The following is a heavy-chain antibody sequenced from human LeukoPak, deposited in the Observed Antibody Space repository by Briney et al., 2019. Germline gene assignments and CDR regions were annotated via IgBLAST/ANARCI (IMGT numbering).Heavy chain of an antibody. Sequence: SQTLSLTCAISGDSVSSNSVTWNWIRQSPSRGLEWLGRTYYMSTWYNDYAVSVRGRITVNPDTSKNQFSLHLNSVTPEDTAVYYCARRLTQYDCFDPWGQGILVTVSS. CDR2: TYYMSTWYN. CDR3: ARRLTQYDCFDP. D-gene: IGHD2-2*01. CDR1: GDSVSSNSVT. J-gene: IGHJ5*02. V-gene: IGHV6-1*01.